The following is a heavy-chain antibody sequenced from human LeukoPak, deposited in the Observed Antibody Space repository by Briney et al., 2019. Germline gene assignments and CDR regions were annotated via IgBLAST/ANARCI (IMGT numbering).Heavy chain of an antibody. CDR2: IYYSGST. CDR3: ARVTDFWSGYKSGYFDY. J-gene: IGHJ4*02. CDR1: GGSISSYY. Sequence: SETLSLTCTVSGGSISSYYWSWIRQPPGKGLEWIGYIYYSGSTSYNPSLKSRVTISVDTSKNQFSLKLSSVTAADTAVYYCARVTDFWSGYKSGYFDYWGQGTLVTVSS. V-gene: IGHV4-59*01. D-gene: IGHD3-3*01.